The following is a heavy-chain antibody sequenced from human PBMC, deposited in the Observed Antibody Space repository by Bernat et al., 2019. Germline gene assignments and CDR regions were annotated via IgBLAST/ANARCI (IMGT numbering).Heavy chain of an antibody. V-gene: IGHV4-59*01. CDR3: ARVEEGNFDL. D-gene: IGHD3-3*01. J-gene: IGHJ2*01. CDR2: IYYSGST. Sequence: QVQLQESGPGLVKPSETLSLTCTVSAGSISSYYWSWIRQPPGKGLEWIGYIYYSGSTNYNPSLKSRVTISVDTSKNQFSLKLSSVTAADTAVYYCARVEEGNFDLWGRGTLVTVSS. CDR1: AGSISSYY.